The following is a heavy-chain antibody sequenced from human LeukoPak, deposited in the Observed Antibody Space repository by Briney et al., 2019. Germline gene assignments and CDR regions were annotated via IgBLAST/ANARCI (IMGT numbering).Heavy chain of an antibody. Sequence: GGSLRLSCAASGFTFSSYWMHWVRQAPGKGLVWVSRINTDGSTTTYADSVKGRFTVSRDNSKNTLYLQMNSLRAEDTAVYYCAKSTIFGVVIISDRDYFDYWGQGTLVTVSS. D-gene: IGHD3-3*01. CDR3: AKSTIFGVVIISDRDYFDY. J-gene: IGHJ4*02. CDR2: INTDGSTT. CDR1: GFTFSSYW. V-gene: IGHV3-74*03.